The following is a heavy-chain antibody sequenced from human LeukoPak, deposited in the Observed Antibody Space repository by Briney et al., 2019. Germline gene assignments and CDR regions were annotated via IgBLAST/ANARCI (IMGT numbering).Heavy chain of an antibody. CDR2: ISSSGSTL. CDR1: GFNFSSYS. J-gene: IGHJ4*02. D-gene: IGHD6-6*01. CDR3: AREYSSSSGKALDY. Sequence: GSLRLSCSASGFNFSSYSMKWVRQALGKGLEWVSYISSSGSTLHYADSVKGRFTISRDSAKSSLYLQLNSLRDEDTAVYYCAREYSSSSGKALDYWGQGTLVTVSS. V-gene: IGHV3-48*02.